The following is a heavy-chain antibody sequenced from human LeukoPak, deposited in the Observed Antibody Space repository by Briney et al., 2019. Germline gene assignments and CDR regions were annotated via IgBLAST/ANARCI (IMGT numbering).Heavy chain of an antibody. Sequence: SETLSLTCTVSGGSISSSSYYWGWIRQPPGKGLEWIGSIYYSGSTYYNPSLKSRVTISVDTSKNQFSLKLSSVTAADTAVCYCAREVGYYDSSGYRSDAFDIWGQGTMVTVSS. CDR1: GGSISSSSYY. D-gene: IGHD3-22*01. CDR2: IYYSGST. J-gene: IGHJ3*02. V-gene: IGHV4-39*07. CDR3: AREVGYYDSSGYRSDAFDI.